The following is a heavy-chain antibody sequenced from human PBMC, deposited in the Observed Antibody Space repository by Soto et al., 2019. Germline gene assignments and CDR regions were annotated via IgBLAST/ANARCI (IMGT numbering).Heavy chain of an antibody. V-gene: IGHV3-21*01. CDR3: ARGSAFIGLDY. D-gene: IGHD1-26*01. CDR2: IGTSGSYI. CDR1: GFIFSRYS. Sequence: GGSLRLSCAVSGFIFSRYSMNWVRQAPGKGLEWVSSIGTSGSYIYDTDSVKGRFTISRDNTKDSLYLQMNSLRAEDTAICYCARGSAFIGLDYWGQGTPVTVSS. J-gene: IGHJ4*02.